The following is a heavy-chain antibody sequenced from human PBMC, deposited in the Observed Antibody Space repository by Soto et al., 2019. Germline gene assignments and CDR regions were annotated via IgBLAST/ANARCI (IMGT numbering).Heavy chain of an antibody. CDR3: ARDSRTGCSSTDCYMS. CDR2: INHSGNT. CDR1: GDSISIGAW. J-gene: IGHJ5*02. Sequence: PSAPLSLTCAVSGDSISIGAWRSRVCKSPGKGLQWIGEINHSGNTRNNAYLKSRGTMSGDKSNSQFSLNLMSVTAADTATYYCARDSRTGCSSTDCYMSWGRGILVTVSS. V-gene: IGHV4-4*02. D-gene: IGHD2-2*01.